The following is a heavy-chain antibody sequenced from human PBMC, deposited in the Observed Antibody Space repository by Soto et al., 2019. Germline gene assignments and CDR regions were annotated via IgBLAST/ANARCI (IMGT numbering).Heavy chain of an antibody. D-gene: IGHD3-10*01. Sequence: SETLSLTCTVSGGSISSTTYYWGWMRQPPGKGLEWIASFFIGGNTYYNPSLKSRVTISVDTSKNQFSLKLSSVTAADTAVYFCARHHGPDIDAYYWGQG. CDR2: FFIGGNT. J-gene: IGHJ4*02. CDR3: ARHHGPDIDAYY. CDR1: GGSISSTTYY. V-gene: IGHV4-39*01.